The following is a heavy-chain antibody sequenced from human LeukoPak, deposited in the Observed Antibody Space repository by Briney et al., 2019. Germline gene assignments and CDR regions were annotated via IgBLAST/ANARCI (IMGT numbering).Heavy chain of an antibody. CDR3: GRHPTYYYDSSGYYPFDY. V-gene: IGHV3-23*01. CDR2: ITGSGGST. Sequence: PGGSLRLSCATSGFTFSSYAMSWVRQAPRKRRELGSAITGSGGSTYYADFVKGRFTISRDNSKTTLHRQMNRLTAETTTAYSCGRHPTYYYDSSGYYPFDYWGQGTLVTVSS. CDR1: GFTFSSYA. J-gene: IGHJ4*02. D-gene: IGHD3-22*01.